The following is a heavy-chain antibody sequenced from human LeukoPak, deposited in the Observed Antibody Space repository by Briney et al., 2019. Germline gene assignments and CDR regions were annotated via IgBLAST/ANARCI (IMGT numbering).Heavy chain of an antibody. J-gene: IGHJ6*03. CDR2: ISAYNGNT. Sequence: GASVKVSCKASGYTFTSYGISWVRQAPGQGLEWMGWISAYNGNTNYAQKLQGRVTMTTDTSMSTAYMELRSLRSDDTAVYYCARGGTREYSSSWYHYYYYMDVWGKGTTVTISS. CDR1: GYTFTSYG. V-gene: IGHV1-18*01. CDR3: ARGGTREYSSSWYHYYYYMDV. D-gene: IGHD6-13*01.